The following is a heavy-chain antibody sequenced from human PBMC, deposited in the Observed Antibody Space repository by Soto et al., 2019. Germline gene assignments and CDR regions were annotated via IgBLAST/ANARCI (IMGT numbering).Heavy chain of an antibody. D-gene: IGHD1-26*01. Sequence: QVQLQESGPGLVKPSQTLSLTCTVSGGSISSGGYYWRCIRQHPGKVLEWIGYIYYSGSTYYNPSLKRQVTISVDTSKNPFSLKLSSVTSADTAVYHCARDLVGATYYDYGLDVCGQGTTVTVSS. V-gene: IGHV4-31*01. CDR3: ARDLVGATYYDYGLDV. CDR1: GGSISSGGYY. J-gene: IGHJ6*02. CDR2: IYYSGST.